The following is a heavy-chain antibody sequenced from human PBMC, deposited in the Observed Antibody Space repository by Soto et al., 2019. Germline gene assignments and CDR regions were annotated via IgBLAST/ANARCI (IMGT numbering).Heavy chain of an antibody. V-gene: IGHV4-4*02. CDR2: IYHSGST. J-gene: IGHJ4*02. D-gene: IGHD6-13*01. Sequence: KTSETLSLTCAVSGGSISSSNWWSWVRQPPGKGLEWIGEIYHSGSTNYNPSLKSRVTISVDKSKNQFSLKLSSVTAADTAVYYCASNIIAAAGPFDYCGEGTLVTVSS. CDR3: ASNIIAAAGPFDY. CDR1: GGSISSSNW.